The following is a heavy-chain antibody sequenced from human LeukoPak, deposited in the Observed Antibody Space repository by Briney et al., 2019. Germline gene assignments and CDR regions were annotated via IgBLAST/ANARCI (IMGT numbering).Heavy chain of an antibody. Sequence: SETLSLTCAVYGGSFSDYYWSWIRQPPELGLEWIGEINHSGSTNYNPSLKSRVSMSVDTSKNQFSLKLSSVTAADTAIYNYATIAAAGTVGWGQGTPVTVSS. CDR2: INHSGST. CDR3: ATIAAAGTVG. D-gene: IGHD6-13*01. J-gene: IGHJ4*02. V-gene: IGHV4-34*01. CDR1: GGSFSDYY.